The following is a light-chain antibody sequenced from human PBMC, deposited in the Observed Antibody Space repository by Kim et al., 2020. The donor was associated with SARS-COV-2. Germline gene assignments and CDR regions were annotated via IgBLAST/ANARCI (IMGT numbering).Light chain of an antibody. V-gene: IGKV1-39*01. Sequence: DIQMTQSPSSLSASVGDRVTITCRASQSISSYLNWYQQKPGKAPKLLIYAASSLQSGVPSRFSGSGPGTDFTLTISSLQPEDFATYYCQQSYSTLALTFGGGTKVDIK. CDR2: AAS. CDR3: QQSYSTLALT. CDR1: QSISSY. J-gene: IGKJ4*01.